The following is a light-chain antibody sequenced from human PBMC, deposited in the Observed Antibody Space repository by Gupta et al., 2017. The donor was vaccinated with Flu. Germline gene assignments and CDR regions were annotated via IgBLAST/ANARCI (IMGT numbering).Light chain of an antibody. CDR2: DVS. J-gene: IGLJ2*01. V-gene: IGLV2-14*01. Sequence: QSALTQPASVSGSPGQSITISCTGTTSDVGGYNSVSWYQQRPSTAPKLMIYDVSNRPSGISNRFSGSKSGNTPSLTISGLQAEDEADYYCSSYTSGSTLVVAFGGGTKLTVL. CDR3: SSYTSGSTLVVA. CDR1: TSDVGGYNS.